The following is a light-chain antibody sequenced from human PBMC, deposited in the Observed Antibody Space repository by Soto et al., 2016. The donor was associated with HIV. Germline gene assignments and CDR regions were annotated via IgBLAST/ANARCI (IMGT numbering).Light chain of an antibody. CDR3: QLWDSGLDQVI. V-gene: IGLV3-21*01. Sequence: SYLLTQPPSMSVAPGKTATITCEGSNIGDGHVHWYQQKPGQAPTIIIYDTGDRAFGTLSVFSGSNSGNTASLTISRVEVGDEAVYFCQLWDSGLDQVIFGGGTKVTVL. J-gene: IGLJ2*01. CDR1: NIGDGH. CDR2: DTG.